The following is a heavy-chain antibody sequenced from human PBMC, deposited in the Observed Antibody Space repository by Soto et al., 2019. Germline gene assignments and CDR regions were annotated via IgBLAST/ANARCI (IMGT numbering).Heavy chain of an antibody. V-gene: IGHV4-59*08. D-gene: IGHD2-15*01. Sequence: PSETLSLTCTVSGGSISSYYWSWIRQPPGKGLEWIGYIYYSGSTNYNPSLKSRVTISVDTSKNQFSLKLSSVTAADTAVYYCARGGYCSGGSCYGDDLDYWGQGTLVTVSS. CDR2: IYYSGST. CDR1: GGSISSYY. J-gene: IGHJ4*02. CDR3: ARGGYCSGGSCYGDDLDY.